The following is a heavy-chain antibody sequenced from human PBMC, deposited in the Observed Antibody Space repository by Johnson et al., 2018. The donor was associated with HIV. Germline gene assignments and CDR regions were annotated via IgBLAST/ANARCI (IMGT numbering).Heavy chain of an antibody. D-gene: IGHD3-9*01. CDR3: ASVYYDILTGYYYDAFDM. CDR1: GFIFSTYG. V-gene: IGHV3-33*01. Sequence: QVQLVESGGGVVRPGRSLRLSCAASGFIFSTYGMHWVRQAPGKGLEWVAVMWYDGSNKYYADSVKGRFTISRDNSKTTLYLQTNSLRAEDTAVYYCASVYYDILTGYYYDAFDMWGQGTVVTVSS. CDR2: MWYDGSNK. J-gene: IGHJ3*02.